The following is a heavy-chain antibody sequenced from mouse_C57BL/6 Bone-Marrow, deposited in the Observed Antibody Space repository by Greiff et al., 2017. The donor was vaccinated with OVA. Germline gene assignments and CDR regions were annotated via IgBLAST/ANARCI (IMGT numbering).Heavy chain of an antibody. V-gene: IGHV14-4*01. CDR3: TTGGYLSYWYFDV. CDR1: GFNIKDDY. CDR2: IDPENGDT. D-gene: IGHD2-2*01. Sequence: EVQLQQSGAELVRPGASVKLSCTASGFNIKDDYMHWVKQRPEQGLEWIGWIDPENGDTEYASKFQGKATITADTSSDTAYRQLSSLTSEDTAVYYCTTGGYLSYWYFDVWGTGTTVTVSS. J-gene: IGHJ1*03.